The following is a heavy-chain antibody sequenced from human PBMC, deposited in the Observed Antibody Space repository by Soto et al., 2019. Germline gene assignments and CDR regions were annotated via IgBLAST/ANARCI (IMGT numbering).Heavy chain of an antibody. J-gene: IGHJ4*02. Sequence: QLMLQESGSGLVRPSQTLSLTCTVSGDSITSGMYSWSWIRQAPGKGLEWIGNIRVTGYTAFSPSLRRRVTMSVATSRNQFSLNLNSVTAADTAVYFCARGGALRPNGHVPLDFWGQGTLVTVSS. CDR2: IRVTGYT. CDR1: GDSITSGMYS. V-gene: IGHV4-30-2*01. D-gene: IGHD3-16*01. CDR3: ARGGALRPNGHVPLDF.